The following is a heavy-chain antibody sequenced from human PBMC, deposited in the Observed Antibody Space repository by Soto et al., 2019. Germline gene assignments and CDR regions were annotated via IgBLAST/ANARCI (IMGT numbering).Heavy chain of an antibody. D-gene: IGHD3-3*01. J-gene: IGHJ4*02. V-gene: IGHV4-30-4*01. CDR1: GGSISSGDYY. Sequence: QVQLQESGPGLVKPSQTLSLTCTVSGGSISSGDYYWSWIRQPPGKGLEWIGYIYYSGSTYYNPSLKSRVTLPVETSKNQFSLKLSSVTAADTAVYYCARYGGDFWSGYYQQQYYFDYWGQGNLVTVSS. CDR2: IYYSGST. CDR3: ARYGGDFWSGYYQQQYYFDY.